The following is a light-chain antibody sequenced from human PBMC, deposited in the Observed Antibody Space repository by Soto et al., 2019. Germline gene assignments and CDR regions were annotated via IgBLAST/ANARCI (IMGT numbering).Light chain of an antibody. J-gene: IGLJ1*01. CDR3: SSYTTRNTEV. Sequence: QSVLTQPASVSGSPGQSISISCIGTSSDVGAFNYVSWYQHHPGKAPQLIIYDVTSRPSGVSNRFSASKSGNTASLTISWLQAEDEADYYCSSYTTRNTEVFGTGTKVTVL. CDR1: SSDVGAFNY. V-gene: IGLV2-14*03. CDR2: DVT.